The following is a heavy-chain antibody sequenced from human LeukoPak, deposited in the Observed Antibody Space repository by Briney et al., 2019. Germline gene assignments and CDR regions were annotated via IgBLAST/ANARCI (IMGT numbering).Heavy chain of an antibody. CDR1: GYTLTELF. Sequence: ASVKVSCKVSGYTLTELFMHWVRQAPGKGLEWMGGFDPEDGETIYAQKFQGRVTMTEDTSTDTAYMELSSLRSEDTAVYYCASPSNVDTAMVTLDYWGQGTLVTVSS. V-gene: IGHV1-24*01. D-gene: IGHD5-18*01. J-gene: IGHJ4*02. CDR3: ASPSNVDTAMVTLDY. CDR2: FDPEDGET.